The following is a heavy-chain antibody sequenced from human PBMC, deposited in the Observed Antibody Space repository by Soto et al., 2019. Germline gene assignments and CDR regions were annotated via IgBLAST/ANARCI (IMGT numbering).Heavy chain of an antibody. CDR3: ARTLRGRGVKYFDD. CDR2: TYYRSKWHY. V-gene: IGHV6-1*01. J-gene: IGHJ4*02. D-gene: IGHD3-10*01. Sequence: QVQLQQSGPGLVKPSQTLSLSCAISGDSVSNNSVAWNWVRQSPSRGLEWLGRTYYRSKWHYDYAPSVRSRITINPDTSKNHFSLQLNSVSPEDAAVYYCARTLRGRGVKYFDDWGQGTLVTVSS. CDR1: GDSVSNNSVA.